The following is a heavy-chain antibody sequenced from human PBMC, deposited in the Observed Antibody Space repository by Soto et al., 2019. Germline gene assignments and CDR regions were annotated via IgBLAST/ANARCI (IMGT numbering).Heavy chain of an antibody. D-gene: IGHD5-12*01. CDR1: GYTFTNHY. CDR2: INPYSGDT. V-gene: IGHV1-2*04. J-gene: IGHJ4*02. Sequence: QVQLVQSGAEVKSPGASVKVSCEASGYTFTNHYIHWIRQAPGQGLEWVGWINPYSGDTNCAPNLQDWVTMTRDTSINTAFMELKRLRSDDTALYYCARERYTGYNVFDLWGQGSLVTVSP. CDR3: ARERYTGYNVFDL.